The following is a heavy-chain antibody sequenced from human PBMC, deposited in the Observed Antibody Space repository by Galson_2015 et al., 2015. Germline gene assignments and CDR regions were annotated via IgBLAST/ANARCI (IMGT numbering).Heavy chain of an antibody. Sequence: LRLSCAASGFTFRNYWMVWVRQTPEKGLQWVAKIKYDGSQTFYVDSVKGRLTISRDNAENSLDLQMNSLRADDTAVYYCARDANRGGEFDYWGQGALVTVSS. D-gene: IGHD1-14*01. V-gene: IGHV3-7*03. CDR1: GFTFRNYW. CDR3: ARDANRGGEFDY. J-gene: IGHJ4*02. CDR2: IKYDGSQT.